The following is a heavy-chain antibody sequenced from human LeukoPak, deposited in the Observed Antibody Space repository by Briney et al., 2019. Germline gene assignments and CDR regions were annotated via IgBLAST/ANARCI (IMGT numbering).Heavy chain of an antibody. D-gene: IGHD3-22*01. CDR2: IYYSGGT. J-gene: IGHJ4*02. CDR3: ARNQVVVIMGDDY. CDR1: GGSISSSSYY. Sequence: KPSETLSLTCTVSGGSISSSSYYWGWIRQPPGKGLEWIGIIYYSGGTYYNPSLKSRVTISVDTSKNQFSLKLSSVTAADTAVYYCARNQVVVIMGDDYWGQGTLVTVSS. V-gene: IGHV4-39*07.